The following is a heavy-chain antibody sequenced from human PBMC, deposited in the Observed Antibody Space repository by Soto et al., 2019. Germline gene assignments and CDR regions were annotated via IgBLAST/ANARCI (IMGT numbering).Heavy chain of an antibody. D-gene: IGHD6-13*01. Sequence: SETLSLTCTVSGGSISSNYWTWIRQPPGKGLEWIGYVYNSGSTNYNPSLKSRVTISEDTSKSQFSLKVHSMTAADTAVYYCARYRREAVAGYTLDNWGQGILVTVSS. CDR3: ARYRREAVAGYTLDN. V-gene: IGHV4-59*01. CDR1: GGSISSNY. J-gene: IGHJ4*02. CDR2: VYNSGST.